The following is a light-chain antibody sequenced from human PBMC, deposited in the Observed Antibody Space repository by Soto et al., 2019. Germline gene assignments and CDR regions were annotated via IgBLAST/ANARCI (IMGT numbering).Light chain of an antibody. CDR3: QQYGSSLIT. J-gene: IGKJ5*01. CDR1: QSISSNY. CDR2: VAS. Sequence: EIVLTQSPGTLSLSPGERATLSCRASQSISSNYLAWYQQKPGQAPRLLIYVASSRASGIPDRFSGSGSGTDLTLTISKLEPEDFAVYYCQQYGSSLITFGQGTRLEIK. V-gene: IGKV3-20*01.